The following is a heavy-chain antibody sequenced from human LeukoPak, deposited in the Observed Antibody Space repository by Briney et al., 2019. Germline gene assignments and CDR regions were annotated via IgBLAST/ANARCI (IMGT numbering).Heavy chain of an antibody. CDR2: INPNSGVT. CDR3: AGVAYIFDSSGYYHGGDFDY. Sequence: VASVKVSCKASGYTFIDYFIHWIRQAPGQGLEWMGWINPNSGVTNYAQKFQGRVTMTRDTSISTAYMELSRLDSDDTAVYYCAGVAYIFDSSGYYHGGDFDYWGQGAPVTVSS. J-gene: IGHJ4*02. V-gene: IGHV1-2*02. D-gene: IGHD3-22*01. CDR1: GYTFIDYF.